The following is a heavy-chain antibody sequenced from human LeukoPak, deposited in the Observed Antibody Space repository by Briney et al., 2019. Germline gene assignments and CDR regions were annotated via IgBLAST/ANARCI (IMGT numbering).Heavy chain of an antibody. CDR1: GFTFDDYG. J-gene: IGHJ3*02. Sequence: KSGGSLRLSCAASGFTFDDYGMHWVRQAPGKGLEWVSGIRWNSGSIGYADSVKGRFTISRDNTKNSLYLKMNSLRAEDTALYYCAKDMDYASGRPGAFHIWGQGTMVTVSS. CDR3: AKDMDYASGRPGAFHI. CDR2: IRWNSGSI. V-gene: IGHV3-9*01. D-gene: IGHD3-10*01.